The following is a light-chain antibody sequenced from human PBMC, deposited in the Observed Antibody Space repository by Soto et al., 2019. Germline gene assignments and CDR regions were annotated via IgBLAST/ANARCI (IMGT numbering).Light chain of an antibody. CDR2: ATS. CDR3: LQDYSYHRT. CDR1: QGIRND. V-gene: IGKV1-6*01. J-gene: IGKJ1*01. Sequence: AIQMTQSPSSLSASVGDRVTITCRAGQGIRNDLGWYQQRPGKAPKLLIYATSNLQTGVLSRFSGSGSGTDFTLTISSLQPEDFATYYCLQDYSYHRTFGQGTKVDIK.